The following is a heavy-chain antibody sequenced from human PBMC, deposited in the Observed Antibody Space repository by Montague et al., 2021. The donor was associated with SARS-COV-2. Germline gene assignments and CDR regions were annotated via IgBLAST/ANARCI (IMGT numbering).Heavy chain of an antibody. J-gene: IGHJ4*02. CDR1: GFAFSSYG. CDR2: IWYDGSNK. V-gene: IGHV3-33*01. D-gene: IGHD3-16*01. CDR3: ARDLFWGTDSGTQQRRDY. Sequence: SLRLSCPASGFAFSSYGMRWVRQAPGKGLEWVAVIWYDGSNKYYADSVKGRFTISRDNSKNTLYLQMNSLRAEDTAVYYRARDLFWGTDSGTQQRRDYWGQGTLVTVSS.